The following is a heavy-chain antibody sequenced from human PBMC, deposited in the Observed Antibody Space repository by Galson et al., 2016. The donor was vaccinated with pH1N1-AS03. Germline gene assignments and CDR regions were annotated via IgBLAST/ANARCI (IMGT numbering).Heavy chain of an antibody. Sequence: SLRLSCAASGFTFSDAWMSWVRQAPGKGLEWVGRLKSKTGGGTADYAAPVKGRFTISRHDSKNTLYLRMNSLKTEDTAVYYCTTRSHYNYGMDVWGQGTTVTVS. CDR3: TTRSHYNYGMDV. CDR1: GFTFSDAW. V-gene: IGHV3-15*01. CDR2: LKSKTGGGTA. J-gene: IGHJ6*02.